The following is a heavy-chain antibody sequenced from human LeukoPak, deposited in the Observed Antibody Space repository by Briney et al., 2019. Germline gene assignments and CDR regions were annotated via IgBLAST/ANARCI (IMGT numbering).Heavy chain of an antibody. J-gene: IGHJ4*02. Sequence: AGGSLRLSCAASGFIFTNYFMSWVRQAPGKGLEWVASIKHDGSEKYYADSVKGRFTISRDNAKNSLYLQMNSLRVEDTAFYYCAKDNRRHYTSGPNPDSLHWGQGALVTVSS. V-gene: IGHV3-7*03. CDR2: IKHDGSEK. CDR3: AKDNRRHYTSGPNPDSLH. CDR1: GFIFTNYF. D-gene: IGHD6-19*01.